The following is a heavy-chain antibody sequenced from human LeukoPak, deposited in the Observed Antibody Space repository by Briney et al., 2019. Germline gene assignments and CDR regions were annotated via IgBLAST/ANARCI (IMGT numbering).Heavy chain of an antibody. CDR1: GGSISSSSYY. Sequence: SETLSLTCTVSGGSISSSSYYWGWIRQPPGKGLEWIGSIYYSGSTYYNPSLKSRVTISVDTSKNRFSLKLSSVTAADTAVYYCARQASLLQDAFDIWGQGTMVTVSS. J-gene: IGHJ3*02. CDR2: IYYSGST. D-gene: IGHD2-15*01. CDR3: ARQASLLQDAFDI. V-gene: IGHV4-39*01.